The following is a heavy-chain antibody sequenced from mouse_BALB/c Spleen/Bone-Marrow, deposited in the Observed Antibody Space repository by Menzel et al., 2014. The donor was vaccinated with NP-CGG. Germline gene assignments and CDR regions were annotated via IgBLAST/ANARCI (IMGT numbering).Heavy chain of an antibody. CDR1: GFSLTNYG. J-gene: IGHJ4*01. D-gene: IGHD3-2*02. CDR2: IWAGGST. Sequence: VMLVESGPGLVAPSQSLSITCTVSGFSLTNYGVHWVRQPPGKGLEWLGVIWAGGSTNYNSALMSRPSISKDNSKSQVFLKMISLQTDDTAMYYCARVTSSAVGAMDYWGQGTSVTVSS. CDR3: ARVTSSAVGAMDY. V-gene: IGHV2-9*02.